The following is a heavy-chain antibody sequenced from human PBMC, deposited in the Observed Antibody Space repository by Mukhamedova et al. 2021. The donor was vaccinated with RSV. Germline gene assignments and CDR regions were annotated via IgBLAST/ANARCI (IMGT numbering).Heavy chain of an antibody. V-gene: IGHV3-23*01. D-gene: IGHD6-13*01. CDR3: AKGAADDKVDWFDP. J-gene: IGHJ5*02. Sequence: QSTWKGLEWVSTVTGSGSHTFYADSVRGRFTISRDNSKNTLYLQMNSLRAEDTAVYYCAKGAADDKVDWFDPWGQGTLVPVPS. CDR2: VTGSGSHT.